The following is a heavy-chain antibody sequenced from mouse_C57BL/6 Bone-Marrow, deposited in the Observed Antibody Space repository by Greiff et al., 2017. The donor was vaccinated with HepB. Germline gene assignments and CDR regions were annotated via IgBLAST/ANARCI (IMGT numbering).Heavy chain of an antibody. V-gene: IGHV5-4*01. Sequence: EVQVVESGGGLVKPGGSLKLSCAASGFTFSSYAMSWVRQTPEKRLEWVATISDGGSYTYYPDNVKGRFTISRDNAKNNLYLQMSHLKSEDTAMYYCASLTALYAMDYWGQGTSVTVSS. J-gene: IGHJ4*01. CDR2: ISDGGSYT. D-gene: IGHD4-1*01. CDR1: GFTFSSYA. CDR3: ASLTALYAMDY.